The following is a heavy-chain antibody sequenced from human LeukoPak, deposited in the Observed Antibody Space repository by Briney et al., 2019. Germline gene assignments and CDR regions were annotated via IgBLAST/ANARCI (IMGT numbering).Heavy chain of an antibody. CDR2: INPNSGGT. CDR1: GYTFTGYY. Sequence: ASVKVSCKASGYTFTGYYMHWVRQAPGQGLEWMGRINPNSGGTNYAQKFQGRVTTTRDTSISTAYMELSRLRSDDTAVYYCARDSRSYSNWFDPWGQGTLVTVSS. J-gene: IGHJ5*02. D-gene: IGHD1-26*01. CDR3: ARDSRSYSNWFDP. V-gene: IGHV1-2*06.